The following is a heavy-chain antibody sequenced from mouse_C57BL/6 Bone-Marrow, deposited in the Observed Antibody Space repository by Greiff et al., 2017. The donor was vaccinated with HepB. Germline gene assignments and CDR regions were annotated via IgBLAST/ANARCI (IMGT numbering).Heavy chain of an antibody. Sequence: QVQLQQPGAELVMPGASVKLSCKASGYTFTSYWMHWVKQRPGQGLEWIGEIDPSDSYTNYNQKFKGKSTLTVDKSSSTAYMQLSSRTSEDSAVYYCARTVSFDYWGQGTTLTVSS. CDR1: GYTFTSYW. V-gene: IGHV1-69*01. D-gene: IGHD1-1*01. CDR2: IDPSDSYT. J-gene: IGHJ2*01. CDR3: ARTVSFDY.